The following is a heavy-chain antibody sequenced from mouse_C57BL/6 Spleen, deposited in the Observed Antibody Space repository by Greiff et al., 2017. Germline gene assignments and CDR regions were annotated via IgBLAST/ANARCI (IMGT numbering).Heavy chain of an antibody. Sequence: QVQLQQPGAELVRPGSSVKLSCKASGYTFTSYWMHWVKQRPIQGLEWIGNIDPSDSETHYNQKFKDKATLTVDKSSTTAYMQLSSLTSEDSAVYYCARWDYDREFAYWGQGTLVTVSA. CDR1: GYTFTSYW. V-gene: IGHV1-52*01. CDR2: IDPSDSET. D-gene: IGHD2-4*01. CDR3: ARWDYDREFAY. J-gene: IGHJ3*01.